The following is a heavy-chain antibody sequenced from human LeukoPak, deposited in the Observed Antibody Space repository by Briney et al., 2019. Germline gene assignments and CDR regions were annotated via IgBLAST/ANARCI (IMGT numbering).Heavy chain of an antibody. CDR3: ARFRLTPVVEPTPGAFDV. Sequence: PSETLSLTCTVSGGSINSSSYYWGWVRQPPGKGLEWIGSMYYRGSTYCNPSLRSRVTISVDTSKSQFSLGLTSVTAADTAVYYCARFRLTPVVEPTPGAFDVWGQGTVVTVSS. J-gene: IGHJ3*01. CDR1: GGSINSSSYY. D-gene: IGHD2-15*01. CDR2: MYYRGST. V-gene: IGHV4-39*07.